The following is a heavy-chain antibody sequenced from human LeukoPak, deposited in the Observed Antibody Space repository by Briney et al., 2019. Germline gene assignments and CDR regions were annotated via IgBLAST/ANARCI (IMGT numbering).Heavy chain of an antibody. J-gene: IGHJ5*02. CDR2: IYHSGST. V-gene: IGHV4-30-2*01. CDR3: ARVATIENWFDP. D-gene: IGHD5-12*01. Sequence: SETLSLTCAVSGGSISSGGYSWSWIRQPPGKGLEWIGYIYHSGSTYYNPSLKSRVTISVDRSKNQFSLKLSSVTAADTAVYYCARVATIENWFDPWGQGTLVTVSS. CDR1: GGSISSGGYS.